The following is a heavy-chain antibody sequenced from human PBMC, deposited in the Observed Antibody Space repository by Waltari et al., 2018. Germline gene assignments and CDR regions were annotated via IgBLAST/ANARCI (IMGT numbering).Heavy chain of an antibody. CDR1: GYSISSGYY. J-gene: IGHJ3*02. CDR3: ALTNMVVTPIDAFDI. V-gene: IGHV4-38-2*01. D-gene: IGHD2-21*02. CDR2: IYHSGST. Sequence: QVQLQESGPGLVKPSETLSLTCAVSGYSISSGYYWGWIRQPPGKGLEWIGSIYHSGSTYYNPSLKSRVTISVDTSKNQFSLKLSSVTAADTAVYYCALTNMVVTPIDAFDIWGQGTMVTVSS.